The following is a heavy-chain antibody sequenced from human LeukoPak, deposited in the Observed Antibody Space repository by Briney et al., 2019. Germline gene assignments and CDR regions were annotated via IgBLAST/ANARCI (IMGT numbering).Heavy chain of an antibody. V-gene: IGHV1-69*13. Sequence: ASVKVSCKASGGTFSSYAISWVRQAPGQELEWMGGIIPIFGTANYAQKFQGRVTITADESTRTAYMELSSLRSEDTVVYYCAREGYYDSSGKTDYWGQGTLVTVSS. CDR1: GGTFSSYA. CDR3: AREGYYDSSGKTDY. D-gene: IGHD3-22*01. CDR2: IIPIFGTA. J-gene: IGHJ4*02.